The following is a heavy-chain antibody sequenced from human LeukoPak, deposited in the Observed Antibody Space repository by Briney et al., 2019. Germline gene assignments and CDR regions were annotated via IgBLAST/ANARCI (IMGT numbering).Heavy chain of an antibody. CDR2: INHSGST. CDR3: ARDFGSLDY. Sequence: PSETLSLTCAVYGGSFSGYYWSWIRQPPGKGLEWIGEINHSGSTNYNPSLKSRVTISVDRSKNQFSLKLSSVTAADTAVYYCARDFGSLDYWGQGTLVTVSS. D-gene: IGHD3-3*01. J-gene: IGHJ4*02. CDR1: GGSFSGYY. V-gene: IGHV4-34*01.